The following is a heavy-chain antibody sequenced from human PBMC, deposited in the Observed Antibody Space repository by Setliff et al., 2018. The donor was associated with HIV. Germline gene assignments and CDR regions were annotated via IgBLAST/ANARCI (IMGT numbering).Heavy chain of an antibody. V-gene: IGHV4-59*11. CDR2: IYHSGYT. CDR1: GGSISSHY. D-gene: IGHD1-26*01. J-gene: IGHJ4*02. CDR3: AGELVGASFDY. Sequence: LSLTCTVSGGSISSHYRSWIRQPPGKGLDWIGNIYHSGYTNYNPTLKRRLTISVDTSKTQFSLKLTSVSAAATAVYNCAGELVGASFDYWGQGTLVTVSS.